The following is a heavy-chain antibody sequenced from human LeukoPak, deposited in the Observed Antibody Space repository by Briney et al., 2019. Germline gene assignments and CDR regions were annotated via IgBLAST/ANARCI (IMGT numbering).Heavy chain of an antibody. CDR1: GFTFSSYA. CDR3: ARSMKQWLVFDY. D-gene: IGHD6-19*01. Sequence: GGSLRLSCAASGFTFSSYAMHWVRQAPGKGLEYVSAISSNGGSTYYANSVKGRFTISRDNSKNTLYLQMGSLRAEDMAVYYCARSMKQWLVFDYWAREPWSPSPQ. CDR2: ISSNGGST. J-gene: IGHJ4*02. V-gene: IGHV3-64*01.